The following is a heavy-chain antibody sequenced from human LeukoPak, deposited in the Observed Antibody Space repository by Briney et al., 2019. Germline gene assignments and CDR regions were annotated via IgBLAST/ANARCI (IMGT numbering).Heavy chain of an antibody. V-gene: IGHV3-30*03. J-gene: IGHJ4*02. CDR3: ARDEGSFGGIIVPRD. Sequence: PGGSLRLSCAASGFTLSNYGMHWVRQAPGKGLEWVAVTLYDGSNNYYADSVKGRFTISRDDSNNTLYLQMHSLRAEDTALYFCARDEGSFGGIIVPRDWGQGTLVTVSS. CDR2: TLYDGSNN. D-gene: IGHD3-16*02. CDR1: GFTLSNYG.